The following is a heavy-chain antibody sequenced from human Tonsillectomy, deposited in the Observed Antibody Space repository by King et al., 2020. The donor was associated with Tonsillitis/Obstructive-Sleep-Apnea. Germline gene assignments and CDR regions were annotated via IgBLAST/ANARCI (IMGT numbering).Heavy chain of an antibody. J-gene: IGHJ4*02. Sequence: QLQESGPGLVKPSETLSLTCTVSGGSISSTLYYWGWIRQPPGKGLEWIGSMYYSGTTYSNPSLKSRVTISVATSKNQFSLKLSSVPAADTAVYYCAIHYYACSGTYRPFDYWGQGTLVTVSS. D-gene: IGHD3-10*02. V-gene: IGHV4-39*01. CDR3: AIHYYACSGTYRPFDY. CDR2: MYYSGTT. CDR1: GGSISSTLYY.